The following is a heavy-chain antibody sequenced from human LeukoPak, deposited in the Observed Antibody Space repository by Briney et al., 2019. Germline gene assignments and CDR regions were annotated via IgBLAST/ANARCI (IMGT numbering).Heavy chain of an antibody. J-gene: IGHJ4*02. V-gene: IGHV3-11*04. CDR1: GFTFSDYY. CDR2: ISSSGSTI. Sequence: GGSLRLSCAASGFTFSDYYMSWIRQAPGKGLEWVSYISSSGSTIYYADSVKGRFTISRDNAKNSLYLQMNSLRVEDTAVYYCARLLVLWEPSRIDYWGQGTLVTVSS. D-gene: IGHD1-26*01. CDR3: ARLLVLWEPSRIDY.